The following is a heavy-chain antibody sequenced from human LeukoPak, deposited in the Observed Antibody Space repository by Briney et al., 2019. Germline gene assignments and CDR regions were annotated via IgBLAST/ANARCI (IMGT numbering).Heavy chain of an antibody. CDR3: ARGIVLMVYAPDYMDV. Sequence: SQTLSLTCTVAGGSISSGRYYWSWIRPPAGKGLKWIGRINTSGSTNYNPSLKSRVTISVDTSKNQCSLKLSSVTAADTAVYYCARGIVLMVYAPDYMDVWGKGTTVTVSS. CDR1: GGSISSGRYY. CDR2: INTSGST. J-gene: IGHJ6*03. D-gene: IGHD2-8*01. V-gene: IGHV4-61*02.